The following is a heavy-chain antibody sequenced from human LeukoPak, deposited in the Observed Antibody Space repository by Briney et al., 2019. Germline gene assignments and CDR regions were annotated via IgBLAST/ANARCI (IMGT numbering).Heavy chain of an antibody. CDR2: IYPSGNT. D-gene: IGHD3-22*01. Sequence: SETLSPTCTVSGASIRSGSYYWSWIRQPAGKGLEWIGRIYPSGNTNYHPSLKSRLTMSVDTSKNQFSLKLSSVTAADTAVYYCAREDNDSSGYYYVSDYYYGMDVWGQGTTVTVSS. J-gene: IGHJ6*02. CDR3: AREDNDSSGYYYVSDYYYGMDV. V-gene: IGHV4-61*02. CDR1: GASIRSGSYY.